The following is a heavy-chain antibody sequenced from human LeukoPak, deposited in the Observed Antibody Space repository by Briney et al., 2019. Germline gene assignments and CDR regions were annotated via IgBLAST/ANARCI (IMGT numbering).Heavy chain of an antibody. CDR2: INHSGST. D-gene: IGHD2-8*01. CDR3: ARGIGGYCTNGVCYRGRWFDP. Sequence: SETLSLTCAVYGGSFSGYYWSWIRQPPGKGLEWIGEINHSGSTNYNPSLKSRVTISVDTSKNQFSLKLSSVTAADTAVYYCARGIGGYCTNGVCYRGRWFDPWGQGTLVTVSS. V-gene: IGHV4-34*01. CDR1: GGSFSGYY. J-gene: IGHJ5*02.